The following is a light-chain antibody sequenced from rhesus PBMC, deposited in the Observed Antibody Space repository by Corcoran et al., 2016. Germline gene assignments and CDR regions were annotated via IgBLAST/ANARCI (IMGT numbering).Light chain of an antibody. CDR1: QSVSSS. CDR2: GAS. J-gene: IGKJ4*01. Sequence: QVILTQSPATLSLSPGERATLSCRASQSVSSSLAWYQQKPGQAPRLLIYGASSRATGIPDRFSGSGSGTEFTLTISSLEPEDFAVYYCQKYSSSPLTFGGGTKVELK. CDR3: QKYSSSPLT. V-gene: IGKV3-53*01.